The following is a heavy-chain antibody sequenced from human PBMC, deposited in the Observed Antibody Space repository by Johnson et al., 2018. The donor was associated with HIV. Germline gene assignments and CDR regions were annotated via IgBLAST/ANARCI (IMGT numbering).Heavy chain of an antibody. CDR1: GFTFSGYG. V-gene: IGHV3-30*03. J-gene: IGHJ3*02. Sequence: QVQLVESGGGVVQPGRSLRLSCAASGFTFSGYGMHWVRQAPGKGLEWVAVISYDGNNKYYADSVKGRFTISRDNSKNTLYLQINSLRAEDTAVYYCARACRDGYTCDVYDIWGQGTLVTVSS. D-gene: IGHD5-24*01. CDR2: ISYDGNNK. CDR3: ARACRDGYTCDVYDI.